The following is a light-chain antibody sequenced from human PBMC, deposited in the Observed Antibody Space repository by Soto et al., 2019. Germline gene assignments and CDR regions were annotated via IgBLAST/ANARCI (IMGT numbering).Light chain of an antibody. CDR3: QQYKDYSGWT. CDR2: HAS. Sequence: DIQMTQSPSTLSASVGDRVTITCRASQSISNWLAWYQQKPGKAPKLLIYHASSIETGVSSRFSGSASETEFTLSISSLQPADFATYYCQQYKDYSGWTFGQGTKVEFK. J-gene: IGKJ1*01. CDR1: QSISNW. V-gene: IGKV1-5*03.